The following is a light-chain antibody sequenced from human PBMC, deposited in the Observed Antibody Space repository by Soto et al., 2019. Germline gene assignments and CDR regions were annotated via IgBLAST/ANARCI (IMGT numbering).Light chain of an antibody. V-gene: IGKV1-5*03. J-gene: IGKJ4*01. Sequence: DIQMTQSPSTLSASVGDRVTITCRASQSISNWLAWYQQKPGKAPKYLIYKASNLQSGVPSRFSGSGSGTEFTLTISSLQPDDFATYYCQQYDSYPLAFGGGTRVDNK. CDR2: KAS. CDR1: QSISNW. CDR3: QQYDSYPLA.